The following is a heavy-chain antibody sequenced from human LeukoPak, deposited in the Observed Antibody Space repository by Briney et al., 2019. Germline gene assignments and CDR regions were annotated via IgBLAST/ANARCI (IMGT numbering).Heavy chain of an antibody. CDR3: ASPTIFGVVIGGMDV. V-gene: IGHV3-48*01. D-gene: IGHD3-3*01. J-gene: IGHJ6*02. CDR2: ISSSSSTI. CDR1: GFTFSSYS. Sequence: GGSLRLSCAASGFTFSSYSMNWVRQAPGKGLEWVSYISSSSSTIYYADSVKGRFTISRDNAKNSLYLQMNSLRAEDTAVYYCASPTIFGVVIGGMDVWGRGTTVTVSS.